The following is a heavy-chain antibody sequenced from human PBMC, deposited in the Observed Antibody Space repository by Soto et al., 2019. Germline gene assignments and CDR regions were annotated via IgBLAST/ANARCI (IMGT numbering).Heavy chain of an antibody. CDR3: ASRGCISTSCYYYYGMDV. Sequence: GASVKVSCKASGGTFSSYAISWVRQAPGQGLEWMGGIIPIFGTANYAQKFQGRVTITADESTSTAYMELSSLRSEDTAVYYCASRGCISTSCYYYYGMDVWGQGTTVTVSS. V-gene: IGHV1-69*13. CDR2: IIPIFGTA. CDR1: GGTFSSYA. J-gene: IGHJ6*02. D-gene: IGHD2-2*01.